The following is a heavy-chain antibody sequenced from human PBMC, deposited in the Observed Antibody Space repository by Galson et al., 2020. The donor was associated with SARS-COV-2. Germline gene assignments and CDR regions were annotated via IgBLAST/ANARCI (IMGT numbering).Heavy chain of an antibody. CDR3: ARVQYYYDSSGPGFDY. V-gene: IGHV3-11*01. CDR1: GFTFSDYY. Sequence: GGSLRLSCAASGFTFSDYYMSWIRQAPGKGLEWVSYISRSGSTIYYADSVKGRFTISRDNAKNSLYLQMNSLRAEDTAVYYCARVQYYYDSSGPGFDYWGQGTLVTVSS. CDR2: ISRSGSTI. J-gene: IGHJ4*02. D-gene: IGHD3-22*01.